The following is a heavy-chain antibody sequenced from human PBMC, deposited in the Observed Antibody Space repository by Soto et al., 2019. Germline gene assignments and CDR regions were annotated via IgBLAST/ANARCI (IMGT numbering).Heavy chain of an antibody. CDR1: GGSISSYY. D-gene: IGHD3-10*01. CDR2: IYYSGST. Sequence: SETLSLTCTVSGGSISSYYWSWIRQPPGKGLEWIGYIYYSGSTNYNPSLKSRVTISVDTSKNQFSLKLSSVTAADTAVYYCARGPYYYGSGSWDFDYWGQGTLVTVS. V-gene: IGHV4-59*01. J-gene: IGHJ4*02. CDR3: ARGPYYYGSGSWDFDY.